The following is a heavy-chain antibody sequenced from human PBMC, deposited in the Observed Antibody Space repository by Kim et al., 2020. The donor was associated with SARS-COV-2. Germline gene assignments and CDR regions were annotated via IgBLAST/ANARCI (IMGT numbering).Heavy chain of an antibody. J-gene: IGHJ6*03. CDR1: GFTFSSYG. CDR2: ISYDGSNK. V-gene: IGHV3-30*18. Sequence: GGSLRLSCAASGFTFSSYGMHWVRQAPGKGLEWVAVISYDGSNKYYADSVKGRFTISRDNSKNTLYLQMNSLRAEDTAVYYCAKDMVQGVGVWYYYYYMDVWGKGTTVTVSS. CDR3: AKDMVQGVGVWYYYYYMDV. D-gene: IGHD3-10*01.